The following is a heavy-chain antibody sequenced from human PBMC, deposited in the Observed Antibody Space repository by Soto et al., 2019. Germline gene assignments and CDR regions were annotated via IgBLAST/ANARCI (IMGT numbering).Heavy chain of an antibody. CDR3: TRVEVDYYYYGMDV. CDR2: IYYSGST. Sequence: SASRSLHFAVCSGSIRIYYVLWSGQLPGKGLEWIGYIYYSGSTNYNPSLKSRVTISVDTSKNQFSLKLSSVTAADTAVDYCTRVEVDYYYYGMDVWGQGNTVTVSS. CDR1: SGSIRIYY. J-gene: IGHJ6*02. V-gene: IGHV4-59*01.